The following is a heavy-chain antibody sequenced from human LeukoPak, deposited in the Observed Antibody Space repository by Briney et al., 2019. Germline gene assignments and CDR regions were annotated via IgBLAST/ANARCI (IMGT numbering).Heavy chain of an antibody. Sequence: TSETLSLTCTVSGGSVDSYFWSWIRQPPGKGLEWFGYIYYSGSTNYNPSLKSRVTLSIDTSKNQFSLRLSSVTAADTAVYYCARGRLPAAVASTARYFDLWGRGTLVTVFS. CDR1: GGSVDSYF. CDR3: ARGRLPAAVASTARYFDL. CDR2: IYYSGST. D-gene: IGHD6-19*01. J-gene: IGHJ2*01. V-gene: IGHV4-59*02.